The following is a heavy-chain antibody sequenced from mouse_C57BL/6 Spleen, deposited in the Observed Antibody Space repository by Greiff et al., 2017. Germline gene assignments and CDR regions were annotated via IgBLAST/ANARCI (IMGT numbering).Heavy chain of an antibody. V-gene: IGHV5-9*01. D-gene: IGHD1-1*01. CDR3: ARRGTTVVADFDY. Sequence: EVHLVESGGGLVKPGGSLKLSCAASGFTFSSYTMSWVRQTPEKRLEWVATISGGGGNTYYPDSVKGRFTISRDNAKNTLYLQMSSLRSEDTALYYCARRGTTVVADFDYWGQGTTLTVSS. CDR1: GFTFSSYT. J-gene: IGHJ2*01. CDR2: ISGGGGNT.